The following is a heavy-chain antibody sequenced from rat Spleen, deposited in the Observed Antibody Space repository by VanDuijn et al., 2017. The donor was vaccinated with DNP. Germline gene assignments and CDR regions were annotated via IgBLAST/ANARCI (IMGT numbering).Heavy chain of an antibody. J-gene: IGHJ1*01. CDR3: ARGNDDYYPNWYFDF. CDR1: GYSITSNY. V-gene: IGHV3-1*01. CDR2: MSYSGNT. D-gene: IGHD1-12*03. Sequence: EVQLQESGPGLVKPSQSLSLTCSVTGYSITSNYWGWIRKFPRNKMEWIGHMSYSGNTGYNPSLKSRISITRDTSNNQFFLQLKSVTTEDTATYYCARGNDDYYPNWYFDFWGPGTMVTVSS.